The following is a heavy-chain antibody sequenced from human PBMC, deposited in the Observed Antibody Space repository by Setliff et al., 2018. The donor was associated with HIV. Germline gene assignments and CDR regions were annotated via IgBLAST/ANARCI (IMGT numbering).Heavy chain of an antibody. J-gene: IGHJ4*02. Sequence: SETLSLTCSVSGGSVSSVNYYWSWIRQPPGKGLEWIGYIHYTGSTTYNPSLKSRVTISVDTSKNQFSLKLKSVTAADTAIYLCARGKGGLVGPAEFDYWGPGTLVTVSS. CDR2: IHYTGST. CDR1: GGSVSSVNYY. CDR3: ARGKGGLVGPAEFDY. V-gene: IGHV4-61*01. D-gene: IGHD1-26*01.